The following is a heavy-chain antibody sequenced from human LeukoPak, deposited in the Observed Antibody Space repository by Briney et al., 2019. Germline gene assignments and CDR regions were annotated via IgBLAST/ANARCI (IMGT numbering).Heavy chain of an antibody. CDR3: ATKQWLAPPPDS. CDR2: INTDGTVT. CDR1: GFTVSKYW. Sequence: GGSLRLSCAASGFTVSKYWMLWVRQAPGKGLESVSRINTDGTVTTYADSVKGRFTVSRDNAVNTMFLQMNSVRDEDTAVYYCATKQWLAPPPDSWGQGTPVTVSS. V-gene: IGHV3-74*01. D-gene: IGHD6-19*01. J-gene: IGHJ4*02.